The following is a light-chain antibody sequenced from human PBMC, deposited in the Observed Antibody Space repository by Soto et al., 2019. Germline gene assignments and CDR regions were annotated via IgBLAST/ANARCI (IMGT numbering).Light chain of an antibody. V-gene: IGLV8-61*01. CDR3: ALYLGSGIWV. CDR2: SSN. J-gene: IGLJ3*02. CDR1: SGSVSTNYY. Sequence: TVVTQEPSFSVSPGGTVTLTCGLSSGSVSTNYYPSWYQQTPGQAPRTLMHSSNTRSSGVPDRFSGSILGNKAALTITGAQAEDEADYYCALYLGSGIWVFGGGTKVTVL.